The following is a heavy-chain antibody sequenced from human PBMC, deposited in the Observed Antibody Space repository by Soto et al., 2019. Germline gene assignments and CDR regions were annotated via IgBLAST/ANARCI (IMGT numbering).Heavy chain of an antibody. V-gene: IGHV4-34*01. Sequence: SETLSLTCAVYGGSFSGYYWSWIRQPPGKGLEWIGEINHSGSTNYNPSLKSRVTISVDTSKNQFSLKLSSVTAADTAVYYCARGWSPITMVRGVLNWFDPWGQGTLVTVS. J-gene: IGHJ5*02. D-gene: IGHD3-10*01. CDR1: GGSFSGYY. CDR2: INHSGST. CDR3: ARGWSPITMVRGVLNWFDP.